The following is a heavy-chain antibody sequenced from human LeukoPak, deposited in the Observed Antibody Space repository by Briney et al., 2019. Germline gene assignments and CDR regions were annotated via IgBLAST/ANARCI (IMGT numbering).Heavy chain of an antibody. D-gene: IGHD6-13*01. CDR1: GFTFSRYE. CDR2: ISSTGSTI. Sequence: GGSLRLSCAASGFTFSRYEMNWVRQAPGKGLEWVSYISSTGSTIYYADSVKGRFTISRDNAKNSLYLQMNSLGAEDTAVYYCARDALAATGTRGDYWGQGTQVTVSS. J-gene: IGHJ4*02. V-gene: IGHV3-48*03. CDR3: ARDALAATGTRGDY.